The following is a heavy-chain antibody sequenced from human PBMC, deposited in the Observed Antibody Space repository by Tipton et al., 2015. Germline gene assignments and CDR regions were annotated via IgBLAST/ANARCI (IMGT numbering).Heavy chain of an antibody. J-gene: IGHJ4*02. CDR1: GYFISDGHF. D-gene: IGHD3-9*01. V-gene: IGHV4-38-2*02. CDR2: MHHNGDA. CDR3: ACQDYDSLTRDYQTVDY. Sequence: TLSLTCTVSGYFISDGHFWGWVRQSPVKGLEWIASMHHNGDAYYNPSLGSRATLALDTPKNEVSLRLTSVTAADTAVYYCACQDYDSLTRDYQTVDYWGQGTLVTVSS.